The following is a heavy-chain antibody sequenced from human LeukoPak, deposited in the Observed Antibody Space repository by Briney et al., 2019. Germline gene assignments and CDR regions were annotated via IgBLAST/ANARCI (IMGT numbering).Heavy chain of an antibody. D-gene: IGHD3-22*01. V-gene: IGHV3-15*01. J-gene: IGHJ4*02. Sequence: PGGSLRLSCAASGFTFSNAWMSWVRQAPGKGLEWVGRIKSKTDGGTTDYAAPVKGRFTISRDDSKNTLYLQTNSLKTEDTAVYYCTTDWSYYDSSGEGNFDYWGQGTLVTVSS. CDR3: TTDWSYYDSSGEGNFDY. CDR1: GFTFSNAW. CDR2: IKSKTDGGTT.